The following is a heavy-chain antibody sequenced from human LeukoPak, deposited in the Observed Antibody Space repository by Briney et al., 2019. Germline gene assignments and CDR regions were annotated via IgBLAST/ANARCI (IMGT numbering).Heavy chain of an antibody. D-gene: IGHD3-10*01. CDR1: GYTFTGYY. CDR3: ATGLLWFGETLGYNWFDP. J-gene: IGHJ5*02. Sequence: ASVKVSCKASGYTFTGYYMHWVRQAPGQGLEWMGWINPNSGGTNYAQKFQGRVTMTEDTSTDTAYMELSSLRSEDTAVYYCATGLLWFGETLGYNWFDPWGQGTLVTVSS. V-gene: IGHV1-2*02. CDR2: INPNSGGT.